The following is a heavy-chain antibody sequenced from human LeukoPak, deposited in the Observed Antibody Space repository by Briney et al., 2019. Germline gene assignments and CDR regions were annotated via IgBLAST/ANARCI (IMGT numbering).Heavy chain of an antibody. Sequence: GASVKVSCKASGYTFTGYYMHWVRQAPGQGLEWMGWINPNSGGTNYAQKFQGRVTMTRGTSISTAYMELSRLRSDDTAVYYCARDPGSSGEYYFDYWGQGTLVTVSS. CDR2: INPNSGGT. CDR1: GYTFTGYY. V-gene: IGHV1-2*02. CDR3: ARDPGSSGEYYFDY. J-gene: IGHJ4*02. D-gene: IGHD3-16*01.